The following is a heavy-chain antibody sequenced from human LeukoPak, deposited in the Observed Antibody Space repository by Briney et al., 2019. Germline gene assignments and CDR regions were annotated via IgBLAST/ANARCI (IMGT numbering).Heavy chain of an antibody. D-gene: IGHD3-3*01. J-gene: IGHJ3*01. CDR1: GFTVSNNY. CDR2: IYSGGST. Sequence: GGSLRLSCAASGFTVSNNYMIWVRQAPGKGLEWVSLIYSGGSTYYADSVKGRFTISRDSSQKILNLQMDNLRVEDTAIYYCARGSTYDFWSGDALDVWGQGTMVTVAS. V-gene: IGHV3-53*01. CDR3: ARGSTYDFWSGDALDV.